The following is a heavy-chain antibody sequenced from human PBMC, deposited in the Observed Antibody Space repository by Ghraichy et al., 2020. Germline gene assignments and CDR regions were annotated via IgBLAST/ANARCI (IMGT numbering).Heavy chain of an antibody. Sequence: GGSLRLSCSASGFIFSDYAMHWVRQAPGKGLESVSSISSDGTITHSADSLQGRFTISRDNSKNTLFLQVNSLRPEDTAVYYCVRAYSYTYGWLWPFDSWGQGTLVTVSS. D-gene: IGHD3-16*01. CDR3: VRAYSYTYGWLWPFDS. CDR1: GFIFSDYA. J-gene: IGHJ4*02. V-gene: IGHV3-64*04. CDR2: ISSDGTIT.